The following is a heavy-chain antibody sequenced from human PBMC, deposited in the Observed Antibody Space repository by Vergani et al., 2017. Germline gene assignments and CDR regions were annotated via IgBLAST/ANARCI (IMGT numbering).Heavy chain of an antibody. V-gene: IGHV4-31*03. D-gene: IGHD3-10*01. CDR3: ARGYYSGSGSYHPVVWFDP. Sequence: QVQLQESGPGLVKPSQTLSLTCTVSGGSISSGGYYWSWIRQHPGKGREWIGYIYYSGSTYYNPSLKSRVTISVETSKKQFSLKVSSVTAADTAVYYCARGYYSGSGSYHPVVWFDPWGQGTLVTVPS. CDR2: IYYSGST. J-gene: IGHJ5*02. CDR1: GGSISSGGYY.